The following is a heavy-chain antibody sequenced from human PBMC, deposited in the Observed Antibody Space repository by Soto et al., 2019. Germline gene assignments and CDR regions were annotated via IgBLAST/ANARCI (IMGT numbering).Heavy chain of an antibody. CDR3: ARSIAARRGYYYYYYMDV. V-gene: IGHV5-51*01. J-gene: IGHJ6*03. Sequence: PGESLKISCKGSGYSFTSYWIGWVRQMPGKGLEWMGIIYPGDSDTRYSPSFQGQVTISADKSISTAYLQWSSLKASDTAMYYCARSIAARRGYYYYYYMDVWGKGTTVTVSS. CDR2: IYPGDSDT. CDR1: GYSFTSYW. D-gene: IGHD6-6*01.